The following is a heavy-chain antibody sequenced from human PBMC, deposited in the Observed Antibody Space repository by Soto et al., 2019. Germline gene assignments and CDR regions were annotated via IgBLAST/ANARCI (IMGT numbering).Heavy chain of an antibody. CDR3: VKASGDCSGGSCYFDY. V-gene: IGHV3-64D*09. CDR1: GFTFSSYA. D-gene: IGHD2-15*01. CDR2: IRSNGGST. Sequence: GGSLRLSCSASGFTFSSYAMHWVRQAPGKGLEYVSAIRSNGGSTYYADSVKGRFTISRDNSKNTLYLQMSSLRAEDTAVYYCVKASGDCSGGSCYFDYWGQGTLVTVSS. J-gene: IGHJ4*02.